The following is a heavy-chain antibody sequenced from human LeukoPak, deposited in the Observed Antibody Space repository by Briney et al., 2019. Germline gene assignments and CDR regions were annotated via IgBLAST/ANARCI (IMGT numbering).Heavy chain of an antibody. Sequence: PSETLSLTCAVSGGSISSYYWSWIRQPAGKGLEWIGRIYTSGSTNYNPSLKSRRTMSSDTTNNQFSLKLSSVTAADTAVYYCARDGGSRHDAFDIWGQGTMVTVSS. CDR3: ARDGGSRHDAFDI. CDR1: GGSISSYY. V-gene: IGHV4-4*07. J-gene: IGHJ3*02. D-gene: IGHD3-10*01. CDR2: IYTSGST.